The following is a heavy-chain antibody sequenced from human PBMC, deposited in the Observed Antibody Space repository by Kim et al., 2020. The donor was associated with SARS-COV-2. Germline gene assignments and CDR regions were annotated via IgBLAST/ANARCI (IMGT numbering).Heavy chain of an antibody. CDR1: GYTLTELS. D-gene: IGHD2-8*01. V-gene: IGHV1-24*01. CDR3: ATYSVFCTNGVCYGTRDYPNWFDP. CDR2: FDPEDAET. Sequence: ASVKVSCKVSGYTLTELSMHWVRQAPGKGLEWMGGFDPEDAETIYAQKFQGRVTMTEDTSTDTAYMELSSLRSEDTAVYYCATYSVFCTNGVCYGTRDYPNWFDPWGQGTLVTVSS. J-gene: IGHJ5*02.